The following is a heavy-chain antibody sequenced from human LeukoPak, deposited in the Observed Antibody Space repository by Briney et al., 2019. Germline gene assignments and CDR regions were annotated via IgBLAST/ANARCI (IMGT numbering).Heavy chain of an antibody. CDR2: INGEGTTT. V-gene: IGHV3-74*01. J-gene: IGHJ4*02. D-gene: IGHD4-23*01. Sequence: GGSLRLSCAASGFTFSSYWMHWVRQDPGKGLLWVSRINGEGTTTAYADSVKGRFTISRDNAKNTLYLQMNSLRADDTAVYYCARDRGYSSFDYWGQGTLVTVSS. CDR1: GFTFSSYW. CDR3: ARDRGYSSFDY.